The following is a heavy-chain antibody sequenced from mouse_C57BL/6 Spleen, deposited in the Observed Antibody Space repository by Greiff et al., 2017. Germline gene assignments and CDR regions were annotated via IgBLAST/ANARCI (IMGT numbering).Heavy chain of an antibody. CDR2: IHPNSGST. V-gene: IGHV1-64*01. J-gene: IGHJ4*01. CDR3: ARRGIYYDYDGYAMDD. Sequence: VQLQQPGAELVKPGASVKLSCKASGYTFTSYWMHWVKQRPGKGLEWIGMIHPNSGSTNYNEKFKSKATLTVDKSSSTAYMQLSSLTSEDSAVYYCARRGIYYDYDGYAMDDWGQGTSVTVSS. D-gene: IGHD2-4*01. CDR1: GYTFTSYW.